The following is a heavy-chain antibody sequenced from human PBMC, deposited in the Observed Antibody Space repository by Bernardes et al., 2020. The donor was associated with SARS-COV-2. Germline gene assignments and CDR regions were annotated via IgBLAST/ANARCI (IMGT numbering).Heavy chain of an antibody. J-gene: IGHJ4*02. D-gene: IGHD1-26*01. V-gene: IGHV3-74*01. CDR1: GFTFSSYW. Sequence: GGSLRLSCAASGFTFSSYWMHWVRQVPGKGLVWVSRANTDASARNYADSVKGRFTISRDNSKNTLYLQMSNLRVEDAGLYYCARENAWERLGFDLWGQGTLVTVSS. CDR3: ARENAWERLGFDL. CDR2: ANTDASAR.